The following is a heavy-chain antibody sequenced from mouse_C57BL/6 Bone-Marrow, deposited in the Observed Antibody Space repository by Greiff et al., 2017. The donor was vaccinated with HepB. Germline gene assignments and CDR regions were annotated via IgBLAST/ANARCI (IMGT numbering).Heavy chain of an antibody. CDR3: ARKGWDDYFDY. CDR2: IYPSDSET. V-gene: IGHV1-61*01. J-gene: IGHJ2*01. Sequence: QVQLQQPGAELVRPGSSVKLSCKASGYTFTSYWMDWVKQRPGQGLEWIGNIYPSDSETHYNQKFKDKATLTVDKSSSTAYMQLSSLTSEDSAVYYCARKGWDDYFDYWGQGTTLTVSS. D-gene: IGHD3-3*01. CDR1: GYTFTSYW.